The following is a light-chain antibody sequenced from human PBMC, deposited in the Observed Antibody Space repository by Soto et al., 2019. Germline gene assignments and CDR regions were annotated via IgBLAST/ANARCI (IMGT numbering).Light chain of an antibody. CDR3: QQHISWPLT. CDR2: GAS. V-gene: IGKV3-11*01. Sequence: EIVLTQSPGNLSLSRRARATLSCAASQSVSNDFLAWYQQKNGQAPRLRIYGASTRATDVPARFSGSGYGTDFNLTISNLEPEDFAVYYCQQHISWPLTLGGGTKVDIK. CDR1: QSVSNDF. J-gene: IGKJ4*01.